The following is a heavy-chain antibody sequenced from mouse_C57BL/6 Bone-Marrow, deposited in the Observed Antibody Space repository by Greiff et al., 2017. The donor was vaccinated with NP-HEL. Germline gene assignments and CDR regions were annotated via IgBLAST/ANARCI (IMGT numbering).Heavy chain of an antibody. CDR1: GYAFSSSW. J-gene: IGHJ2*01. CDR3: AIRIYYGYDGYYFDY. V-gene: IGHV1-82*01. Sequence: VQLQQSGPELVKPGASVKISCKASGYAFSSSWMNWVKQRPGKGLEWIGRIYPGDGDTNYNGKFKGKATLTADKSSSTAYMQLSSLTSEDSAVYFCAIRIYYGYDGYYFDYWGQGTTLTVSS. CDR2: IYPGDGDT. D-gene: IGHD2-2*01.